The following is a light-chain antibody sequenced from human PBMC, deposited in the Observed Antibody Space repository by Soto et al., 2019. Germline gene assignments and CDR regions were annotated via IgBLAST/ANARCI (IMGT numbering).Light chain of an antibody. CDR3: PQRTNWLS. V-gene: IGKV3-11*01. J-gene: IGKJ4*01. CDR2: DAS. CDR1: QSVSSY. Sequence: EIVLTQSPATLSLSPGERATLSCRASQSVSSYLAWYQQKPGQAPRLLIYDASNRATGIPARFSGRGSGTDFTLTISSLEPEDFVVYYCPQRTNWLSFGGGNKVEIK.